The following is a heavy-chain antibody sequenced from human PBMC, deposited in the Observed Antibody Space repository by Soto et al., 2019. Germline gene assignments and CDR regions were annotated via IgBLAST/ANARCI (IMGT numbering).Heavy chain of an antibody. CDR2: IDWDDDK. CDR1: GFSLSTRGMC. J-gene: IGHJ4*02. D-gene: IGHD2-2*01. Sequence: SGPTLVNPTQTVTLTCTLSGFSLSTRGMCVSWIRQPPGKALEWLARIDWDDDKYYSTSLKTRLTISKDTSKNQVVLTMTNMDPVDTATYYCARIRNGDAPHFDYWGQGTPVNVSS. CDR3: ARIRNGDAPHFDY. V-gene: IGHV2-70*11.